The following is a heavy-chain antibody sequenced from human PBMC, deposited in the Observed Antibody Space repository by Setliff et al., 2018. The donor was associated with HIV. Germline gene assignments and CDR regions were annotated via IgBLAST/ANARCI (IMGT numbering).Heavy chain of an antibody. CDR3: ARDHDSSAYTYFDY. Sequence: ASVKVSCKASRGTFSCYGFNWVRQAPGQGLEWMGGIIPILGIANYAQKFKGRVTITADKSTSTVYMELRSLRSEDTAVYYCARDHDSSAYTYFDYWGQGTLVTVSS. J-gene: IGHJ4*02. D-gene: IGHD3-22*01. V-gene: IGHV1-69*10. CDR1: RGTFSCYG. CDR2: IIPILGIA.